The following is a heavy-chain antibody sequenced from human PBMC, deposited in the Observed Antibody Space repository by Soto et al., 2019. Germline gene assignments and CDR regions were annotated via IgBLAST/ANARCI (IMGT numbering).Heavy chain of an antibody. CDR3: ARGSDSGYYCDY. V-gene: IGHV4-31*03. D-gene: IGHD3-22*01. J-gene: IGHJ4*02. Sequence: QVQLQESGPGLVKPSQTLSLTCTVSGGSISSGGYYWSWIRQHPGKGLEWIGYIYYSGSTYYNPSLKSRVTISVDTSKNQCSLKLSSVTAADTAVYYCARGSDSGYYCDYWGQGTLVTVSS. CDR1: GGSISSGGYY. CDR2: IYYSGST.